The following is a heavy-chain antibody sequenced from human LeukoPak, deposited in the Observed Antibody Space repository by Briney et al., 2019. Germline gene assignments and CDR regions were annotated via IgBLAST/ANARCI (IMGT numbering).Heavy chain of an antibody. CDR2: INPNSGGT. J-gene: IGHJ3*02. CDR3: ARGRYYYDSSGYDAFDI. CDR1: GYTFTGYY. Sequence: GASVKVSCKAPGYTFTGYYMHWVRQAPGQGLEWMGWINPNSGGTNYAQKFQGRVTMTRDTSISTAYMELSRLRSDDTAVYYCARGRYYYDSSGYDAFDIWGQGTMVTVSS. D-gene: IGHD3-22*01. V-gene: IGHV1-2*02.